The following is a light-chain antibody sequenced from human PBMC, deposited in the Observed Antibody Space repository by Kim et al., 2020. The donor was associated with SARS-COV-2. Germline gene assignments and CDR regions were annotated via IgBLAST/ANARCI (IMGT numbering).Light chain of an antibody. V-gene: IGKV3-15*01. Sequence: LSVSPGERVPLSCRSSQSVSTNVAWYQQKPGQAPRALIYGASTRATTTPARFSGTGSGTEFTLSISSLQSEDFAVYYCQQYNNRRTFGQGTKLEI. J-gene: IGKJ2*02. CDR3: QQYNNRRT. CDR1: QSVSTN. CDR2: GAS.